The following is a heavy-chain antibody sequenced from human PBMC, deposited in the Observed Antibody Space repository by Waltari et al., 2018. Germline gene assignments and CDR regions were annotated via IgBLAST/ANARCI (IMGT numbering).Heavy chain of an antibody. V-gene: IGHV3-7*01. CDR3: ARGVWRISVVLDY. D-gene: IGHD3-16*01. J-gene: IGHJ4*02. CDR2: IKPYGSEK. Sequence: EVLLVESGGILVQPGGSQRLSCAASGFSFSTSCIDWVRQAPGKGREWLANIKPYGSEKNYVDSVRGRFTISRDNVENSVYLQIDSVRVDDTAVYYCARGVWRISVVLDYWGQGTLVTVSS. CDR1: GFSFSTSC.